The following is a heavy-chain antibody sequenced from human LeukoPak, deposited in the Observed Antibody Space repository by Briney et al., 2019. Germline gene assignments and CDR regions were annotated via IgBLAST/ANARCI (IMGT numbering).Heavy chain of an antibody. CDR2: IYHSGST. CDR1: GGSISSSNW. J-gene: IGHJ2*01. V-gene: IGHV4-4*02. CDR3: ASGWYGWYFDL. D-gene: IGHD6-19*01. Sequence: PSETLSLTCAVSGGSISSSNWWSWVRQPPGKGREWIGEIYHSGSTNYNPSLKSLVTISVDKSKNQFSLKLSSVTAADTAVYSCASGWYGWYFDLWGRGTLVTVSS.